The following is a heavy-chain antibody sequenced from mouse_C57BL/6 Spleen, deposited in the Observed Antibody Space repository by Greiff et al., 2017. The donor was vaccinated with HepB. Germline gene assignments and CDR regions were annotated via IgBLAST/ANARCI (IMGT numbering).Heavy chain of an antibody. CDR1: GYAFSSSW. V-gene: IGHV1-82*01. CDR3: AREATGWFAY. Sequence: VQLQESGPELVKPGASVKISCKASGYAFSSSWMNWVKQRPGKGLEWIGRIYPGDGDTNYNGKFKGKATLTADKSSSTAYMQLSSLTSEDSAVYFCAREATGWFAYWGQGTLVTVSA. D-gene: IGHD3-2*02. CDR2: IYPGDGDT. J-gene: IGHJ3*01.